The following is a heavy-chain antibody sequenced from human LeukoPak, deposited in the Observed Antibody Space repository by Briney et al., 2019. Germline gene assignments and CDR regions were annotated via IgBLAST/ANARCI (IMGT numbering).Heavy chain of an antibody. D-gene: IGHD3-10*02. CDR2: LYSGGNT. CDR1: ELSVSDNY. V-gene: IGHV3-53*01. Sequence: GGSLRLSCAASELSVSDNYMSWVRQAPGKGLEWVSILYSGGNTYYTDSVKGRFTISRDTSKNTLSLQMNSLRAEDTAVYYCARVHVRGVSLPEYFRHWGQGTLVTVSS. CDR3: ARVHVRGVSLPEYFRH. J-gene: IGHJ1*01.